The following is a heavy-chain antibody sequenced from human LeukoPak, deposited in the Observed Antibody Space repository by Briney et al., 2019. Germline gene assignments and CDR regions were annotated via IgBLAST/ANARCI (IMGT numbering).Heavy chain of an antibody. J-gene: IGHJ4*02. CDR3: ACTFTMRESGRGFGY. V-gene: IGHV1-69*13. CDR1: GGTFSSYA. Sequence: SVKVSCKASGGTFSSYAISWVRQAPGQGLEWMGGIIPIFGTANYAQKFQGRVTVTADESTSTAYMELSSLRSEDTAVYYCACTFTMRESGRGFGYWGQGTLVTVSS. D-gene: IGHD3-22*01. CDR2: IIPIFGTA.